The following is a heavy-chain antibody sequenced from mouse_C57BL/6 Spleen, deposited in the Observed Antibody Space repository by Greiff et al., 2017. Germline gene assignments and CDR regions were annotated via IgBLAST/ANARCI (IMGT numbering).Heavy chain of an antibody. J-gene: IGHJ3*01. CDR1: GFTFSDYG. CDR2: ISSGSSTN. D-gene: IGHD1-1*02. CDR3: ASPGSWDEGFAY. V-gene: IGHV5-17*01. Sequence: EVQLQESGGGLVKPGGSLKLSCAASGFTFSDYGMHWVRQAPEKGLEWVAYISSGSSTNHYADTVKGRFTIAMDNAKNTLFLQLTSLRSEDAAMYYCASPGSWDEGFAYWGQGTLVTVDA.